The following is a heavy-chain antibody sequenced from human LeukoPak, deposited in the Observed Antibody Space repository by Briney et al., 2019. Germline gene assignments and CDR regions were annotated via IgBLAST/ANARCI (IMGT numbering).Heavy chain of an antibody. CDR1: GFTVSGNY. D-gene: IGHD4-17*01. Sequence: GGSLRLSCAVSGFTVSGNYMSWVRQAPGKGLEWVSLIYSGGTTYYADSVKGRFTISRDNSKNTLYLQMNSLRAEDTAVYYCAKEIYGDSTGGRFQHWGQGTLVTVSS. CDR3: AKEIYGDSTGGRFQH. CDR2: IYSGGTT. J-gene: IGHJ1*01. V-gene: IGHV3-53*01.